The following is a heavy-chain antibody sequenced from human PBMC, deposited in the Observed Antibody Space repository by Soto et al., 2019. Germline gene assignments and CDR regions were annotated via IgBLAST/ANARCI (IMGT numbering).Heavy chain of an antibody. CDR3: AADGWAYCGGDCYFNWFDP. CDR1: GFTFTSSA. D-gene: IGHD2-21*02. V-gene: IGHV1-58*01. CDR2: IVVGSGNT. J-gene: IGHJ5*02. Sequence: AASVKVSCKASGFTFTSSAVQWVRQARGQRLEWIGWIVVGSGNTNYAQKFQERVTITRDMSTSTAYMELSSLRSEDTAVYYCAADGWAYCGGDCYFNWFDPWGKGTLVTVSS.